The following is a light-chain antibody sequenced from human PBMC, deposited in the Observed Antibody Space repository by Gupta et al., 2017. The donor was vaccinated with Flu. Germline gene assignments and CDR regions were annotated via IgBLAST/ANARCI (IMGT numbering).Light chain of an antibody. V-gene: IGKV3-15*01. J-gene: IGKJ2*01. CDR1: HSVSRH. CDR3: QQYNNWPPYT. Sequence: ATLSVSPGARATLSCRASHSVSRHLAWYQQRPGQAPRLLIYGSSTRATGILARFSGTGSVTEFTLTISSLQSEDFAIYFWQQYNNWPPYTFGQGTKLEIK. CDR2: GSS.